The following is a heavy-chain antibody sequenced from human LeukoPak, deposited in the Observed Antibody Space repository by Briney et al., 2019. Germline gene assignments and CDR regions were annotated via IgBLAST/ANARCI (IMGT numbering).Heavy chain of an antibody. V-gene: IGHV3-15*07. CDR2: IKSKTDGGTT. CDR1: GFTFSNAW. J-gene: IGHJ4*02. D-gene: IGHD6-13*01. CDR3: TTEGEQQLDPFDY. Sequence: GGSLRLSCAASGFTFSNAWMNWVRQAPGKGLEWVGRIKSKTDGGTTDYAEPVKGRFTISRDDSKNTLYLQMNSLKTEDTAVYYCTTEGEQQLDPFDYWGQGTLVTVSS.